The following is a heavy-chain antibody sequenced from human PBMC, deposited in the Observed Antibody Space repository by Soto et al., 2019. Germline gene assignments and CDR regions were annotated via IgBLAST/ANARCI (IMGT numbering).Heavy chain of an antibody. J-gene: IGHJ4*02. CDR1: GYTFNFYG. V-gene: IGHV1-18*01. Sequence: ASVKVSCKASGYTFNFYGITWVRQAPGQGLEWMGWISGFNGNTNYAADLQGRVTMTTDASTSTAYMELRGLRSDDTAVYYCARIGVSSGHESPDFDSWGQGTLVTVSS. D-gene: IGHD3-16*01. CDR2: ISGFNGNT. CDR3: ARIGVSSGHESPDFDS.